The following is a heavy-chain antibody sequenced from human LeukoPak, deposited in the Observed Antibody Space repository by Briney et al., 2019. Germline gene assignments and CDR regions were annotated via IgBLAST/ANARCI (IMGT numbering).Heavy chain of an antibody. Sequence: GGSLRLSCAASGFTLSSYAMSWVRQAPGKGLEWVSGISGSGDNTYYADSVKGRFTISRDNSKNTLYLQMNSLRAEDTAVYYCAKSGYNRFDYWGQGTLVTVSS. V-gene: IGHV3-23*01. CDR3: AKSGYNRFDY. D-gene: IGHD5-24*01. J-gene: IGHJ4*02. CDR2: ISGSGDNT. CDR1: GFTLSSYA.